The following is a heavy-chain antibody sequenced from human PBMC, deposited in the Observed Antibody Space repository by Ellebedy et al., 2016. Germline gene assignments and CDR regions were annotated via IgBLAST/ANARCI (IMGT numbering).Heavy chain of an antibody. D-gene: IGHD3-10*01. J-gene: IGHJ4*02. CDR2: VNTFSGNT. Sequence: ASVKVSXKASGYTFTTFSITWVRQVPGQGLEWMGFVNTFSGNTKFAQKFQGRVTMTTNTSISTAYMELSSLRSEDTAVYYCAKTSGWGYGENWGQGTLVTVSS. V-gene: IGHV1-18*04. CDR1: GYTFTTFS. CDR3: AKTSGWGYGEN.